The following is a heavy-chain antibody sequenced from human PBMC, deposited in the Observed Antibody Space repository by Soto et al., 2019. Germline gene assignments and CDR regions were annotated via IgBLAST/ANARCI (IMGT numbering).Heavy chain of an antibody. Sequence: QVQLQESGPGLVKPSQTLSLTCTVSGGSISSGGYYWSWIRQHPGEGLELIGYIYYSGSTYYNPSRKSRVAISVDTSKNQLSLKLSSVTAADTAIYYGARNTDCYNHYYCDHWGQGNLVTVSA. J-gene: IGHJ4*02. CDR3: ARNTDCYNHYYCDH. CDR1: GGSISSGGYY. V-gene: IGHV4-31*03. D-gene: IGHD2-21*01. CDR2: IYYSGST.